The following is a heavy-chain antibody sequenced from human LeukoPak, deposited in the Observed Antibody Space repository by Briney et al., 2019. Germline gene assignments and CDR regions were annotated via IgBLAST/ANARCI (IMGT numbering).Heavy chain of an antibody. Sequence: XIFSGSXMAWIRQAPGKGLEWVAIIKKDGSEKYYVDSMKGRFTISRDNAKNSLFLQMNSLRAEDTAIYYCTTDTWYSAGHWGQGTLVTVSS. CDR1: XIFSGSX. CDR3: TTDTWYSAGH. V-gene: IGHV3-7*03. D-gene: IGHD2-15*01. CDR2: IKKDGSEK. J-gene: IGHJ4*02.